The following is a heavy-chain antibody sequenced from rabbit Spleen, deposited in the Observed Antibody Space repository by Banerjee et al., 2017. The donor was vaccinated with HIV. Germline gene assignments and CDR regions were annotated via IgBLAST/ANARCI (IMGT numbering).Heavy chain of an antibody. CDR3: ARDLVAVIGWNFNL. CDR1: GVSLNDKDV. CDR2: INIVTGKS. D-gene: IGHD1-1*01. Sequence: QEKLVESGGDLVKPEGSLTLTCKASGVSLNDKDVMCWVRQAPGKGLEWIACINIVTGKSVYASWAEGRFIMSRTSSTTVTLQMTSLTAADTATYFCARDLVAVIGWNFNLWGQGTLVTVS. V-gene: IGHV1S45*01. J-gene: IGHJ4*01.